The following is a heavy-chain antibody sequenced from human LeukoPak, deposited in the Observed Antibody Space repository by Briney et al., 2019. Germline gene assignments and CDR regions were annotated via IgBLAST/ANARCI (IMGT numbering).Heavy chain of an antibody. CDR1: GGSFSGYY. Sequence: SETLSLTCAVYGGSFSGYYWSWIRQPPGKRLEWIGEINHSGSTNYNPSLKSRVTISVDTSKNQFSLKLSSVTAADTAVYYCARGRDDYGDSSRPFDYWGQGTLVTVSS. V-gene: IGHV4-34*01. J-gene: IGHJ4*02. D-gene: IGHD4-17*01. CDR2: INHSGST. CDR3: ARGRDDYGDSSRPFDY.